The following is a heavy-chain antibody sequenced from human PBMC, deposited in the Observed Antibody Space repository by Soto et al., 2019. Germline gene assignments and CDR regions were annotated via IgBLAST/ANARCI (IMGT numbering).Heavy chain of an antibody. CDR1: GYTFTSYA. D-gene: IGHD2-2*01. V-gene: IGHV1-3*01. J-gene: IGHJ1*01. CDR3: ARVVYCSSTSCPHSSRGFQH. Sequence: QVQLVQSGAEVKKPGASVKVSCKASGYTFTSYAMHWVRQAPGQRLEWMGWINAGNGNTKYSQKFQGRVTITRDTSARTAYMELSSLRAEDTAVYYCARVVYCSSTSCPHSSRGFQHWGQGTLVTVSS. CDR2: INAGNGNT.